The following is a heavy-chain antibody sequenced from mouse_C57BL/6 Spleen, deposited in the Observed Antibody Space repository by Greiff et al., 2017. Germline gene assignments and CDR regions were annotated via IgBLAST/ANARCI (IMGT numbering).Heavy chain of an antibody. CDR3: ARRMSVYYAMGC. J-gene: IGHJ4*01. V-gene: IGHV1-50*01. CDR1: GYTFTSYW. CDR2: IDPSDSYT. Sequence: QVQLQQPGAELVKPGASVKLSCKASGYTFTSYWMQWVKQRPGQGLEWIGEIDPSDSYTNYNQKFKGKATLTVDTSSSTAYMQLSSLTSEDSAVYCCARRMSVYYAMGCWGQGASVTVSS.